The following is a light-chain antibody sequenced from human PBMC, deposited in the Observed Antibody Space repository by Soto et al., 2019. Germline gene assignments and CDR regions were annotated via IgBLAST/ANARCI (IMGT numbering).Light chain of an antibody. V-gene: IGKV3D-15*01. CDR1: QSLRSS. Sequence: ETMMTQSPDTLSVSLGERATLSCRASQSLRSSLAWYQQKPGQAPRLLIYDVSTRATGVPTRFSGSGSGTEFTLTISSLQSEDFAVYYCQQYNDRPQTFGQGTKVDIK. CDR3: QQYNDRPQT. CDR2: DVS. J-gene: IGKJ1*01.